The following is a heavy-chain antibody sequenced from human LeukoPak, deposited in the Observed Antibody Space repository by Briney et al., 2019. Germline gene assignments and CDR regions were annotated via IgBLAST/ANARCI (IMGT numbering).Heavy chain of an antibody. CDR1: GGSISSSSYY. CDR3: ARIVVVPAAQYYYYYYYMDV. D-gene: IGHD2-2*01. Sequence: SETLSLTCTVSGGSISSSSYYWGWIRQPPGKGLEWIGSIYYSGSTYYNPSLKSRVTISVDTSKNQFSLKLSSVTAADTAVHYCARIVVVPAAQYYYYYYYMDVWGKGATVTVSS. J-gene: IGHJ6*03. CDR2: IYYSGST. V-gene: IGHV4-39*01.